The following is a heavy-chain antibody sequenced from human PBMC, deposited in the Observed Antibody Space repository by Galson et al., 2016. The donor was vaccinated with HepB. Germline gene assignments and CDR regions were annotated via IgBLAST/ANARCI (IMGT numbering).Heavy chain of an antibody. D-gene: IGHD3-22*01. CDR3: ARAGITYYYDNSGYATGALDI. J-gene: IGHJ3*02. Sequence: SLRLSCAASKFTFSRYWMNWVRQAPGKGLEWVANIKQDGSEKYYVDSVRGRFTISRDNAKNSLYLQMNSLRAEDTAVYYCARAGITYYYDNSGYATGALDIWGQGTMVTVSS. CDR1: KFTFSRYW. V-gene: IGHV3-7*04. CDR2: IKQDGSEK.